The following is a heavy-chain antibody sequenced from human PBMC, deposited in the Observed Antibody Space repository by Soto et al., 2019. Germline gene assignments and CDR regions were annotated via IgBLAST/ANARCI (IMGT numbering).Heavy chain of an antibody. V-gene: IGHV3-23*01. D-gene: IGHD3-3*01. J-gene: IGHJ6*02. CDR3: AKQHYDFWSGYSSPYYYYYYGLDV. CDR2: ISGSGGST. Sequence: GGSLRLSCAASGFTFSSYAMSWVRQAPGKGLEWVSAISGSGGSTYYADSVKGRFTISRDNSKNTLYLQMNSLRAEDTAVYYCAKQHYDFWSGYSSPYYYYYYGLDVWGQGTTVTVSS. CDR1: GFTFSSYA.